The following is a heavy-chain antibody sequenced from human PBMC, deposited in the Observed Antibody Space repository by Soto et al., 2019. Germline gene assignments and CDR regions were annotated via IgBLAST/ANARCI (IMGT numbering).Heavy chain of an antibody. J-gene: IGHJ4*02. Sequence: QVQLVQSGAEVKKPGSSVKVSYKASGGTFSSYAISWVRQAPGQGLEWMGGIIPIFGTANYAQKFQGRVTITADESTSTAYMELSSLRSEDTAVYYCARVYSGSYHHLRYFDYWGQGTLVTVSS. D-gene: IGHD1-26*01. V-gene: IGHV1-69*01. CDR2: IIPIFGTA. CDR3: ARVYSGSYHHLRYFDY. CDR1: GGTFSSYA.